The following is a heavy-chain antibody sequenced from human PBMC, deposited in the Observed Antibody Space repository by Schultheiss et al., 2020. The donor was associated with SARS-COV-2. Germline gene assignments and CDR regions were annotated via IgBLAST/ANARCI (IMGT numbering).Heavy chain of an antibody. J-gene: IGHJ1*01. CDR1: GFTFSSYA. Sequence: GGSLRLSCAASGFTFSSYAMSWVRQAPAKGLEWVAVISSDGNIEHFADSVKGRFTISRDNSKNTLYLQINSLRAEDTAVYYCARGAVAGVAYAEYFRNWGQGTLVTVSS. CDR3: ARGAVAGVAYAEYFRN. V-gene: IGHV3-30*03. D-gene: IGHD6-19*01. CDR2: ISSDGNIE.